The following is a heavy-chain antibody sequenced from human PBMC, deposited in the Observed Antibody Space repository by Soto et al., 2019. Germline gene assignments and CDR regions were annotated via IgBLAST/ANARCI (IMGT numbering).Heavy chain of an antibody. CDR3: ARVVRGVVNWFDP. CDR2: IATYNSNR. Sequence: ASVKVSCKTSGDTFTNFGLSWVRQAPGQGLEWMGWIATYNSNRNLAQKFQGRLTLTTDTSTSTAYMELKSLGYDDTAVYYCARVVRGVVNWFDPWGQGTLVTVPQ. CDR1: GDTFTNFG. J-gene: IGHJ5*02. D-gene: IGHD3-10*01. V-gene: IGHV1-18*01.